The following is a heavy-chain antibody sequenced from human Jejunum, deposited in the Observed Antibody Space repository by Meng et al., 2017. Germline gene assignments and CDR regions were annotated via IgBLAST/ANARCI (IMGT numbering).Heavy chain of an antibody. CDR2: IDYSRTTT. J-gene: IGHJ5*02. V-gene: IGHV4-39*06. CDR1: GGSTTGHNDL. Sequence: RLQVQKSGPCRVEPPETRSPTCTVSGGSTTGHNDLWGWVRQPPGKGLEWIGTIDYSRTTTYYNPSLRCRVTITLDTSKNEISLKVTSVTAAETAIYYCARYSRIFGWLDPWGQGTLVTVSS. CDR3: ARYSRIFGWLDP. D-gene: IGHD3-3*02.